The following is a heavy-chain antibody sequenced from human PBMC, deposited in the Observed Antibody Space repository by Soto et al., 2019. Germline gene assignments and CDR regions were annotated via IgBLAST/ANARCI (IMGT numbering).Heavy chain of an antibody. CDR1: GFTFSSXX. CDR2: INQDVSVK. D-gene: IGHD6-6*01. Sequence: EVHLVXSXGXXVQPXGSXXLSCAASGFTFSSXXMSWVRQAPGXGLEWVANINQDVSVKYSVDSVKGRFTISRDNAKNSLYLQMNSLRAEDTAVYYCAKVSYNSWSIDYWGQGTLVTVSS. J-gene: IGHJ4*02. V-gene: IGHV3-7*01. CDR3: AKVSYNSWSIDY.